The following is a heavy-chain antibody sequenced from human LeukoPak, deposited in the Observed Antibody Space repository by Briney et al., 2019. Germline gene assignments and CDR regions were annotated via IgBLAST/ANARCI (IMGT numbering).Heavy chain of an antibody. CDR3: ARNYDFWSGPDY. CDR2: FDPEDGET. CDR1: GYTLTELS. V-gene: IGHV1-24*01. D-gene: IGHD3-3*01. J-gene: IGHJ4*02. Sequence: GASVKVSCKVSGYTLTELSMHWVRQAPGKGLEWMGGFDPEDGETIYAQKFQGRVTMTTDTSTSTAYMELRSLRSDDTAVYYCARNYDFWSGPDYWGQGTLVTVSS.